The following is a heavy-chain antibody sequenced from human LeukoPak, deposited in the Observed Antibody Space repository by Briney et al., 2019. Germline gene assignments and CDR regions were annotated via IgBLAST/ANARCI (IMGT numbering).Heavy chain of an antibody. Sequence: GGSLRLSCAASGFTVNSNYMSWVRQPPGKGLEWVSVIYSGGSTYYADSVKGRFTISRHSSKNTLYLQMNSLRAEDTAVYYCARGLVRGVITAFGYWGQGTLVTVSS. V-gene: IGHV3-66*01. CDR2: IYSGGST. CDR3: ARGLVRGVITAFGY. D-gene: IGHD3-10*02. CDR1: GFTVNSNY. J-gene: IGHJ4*02.